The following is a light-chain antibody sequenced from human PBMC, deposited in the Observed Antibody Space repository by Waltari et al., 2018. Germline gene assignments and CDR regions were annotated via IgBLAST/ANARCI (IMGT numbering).Light chain of an antibody. V-gene: IGKV1-16*01. CDR1: QGVGHY. CDR3: QQYYSYPPT. Sequence: DVQMTQSPSSLSASVGDRGTITCRASQGVGHYFAWLRQKSGKAPESLIYAASTLQPGAPSTISGSGSGTHFTLTISSLQPEDLGTYYCQQYYSYPPTFGPGTKV. J-gene: IGKJ3*01. CDR2: AAS.